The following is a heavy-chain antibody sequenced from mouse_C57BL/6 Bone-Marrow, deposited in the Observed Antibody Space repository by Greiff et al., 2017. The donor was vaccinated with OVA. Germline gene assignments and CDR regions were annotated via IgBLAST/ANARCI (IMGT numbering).Heavy chain of an antibody. V-gene: IGHV1-82*01. J-gene: IGHJ2*01. Sequence: QVQLQQSGPELVKPGASVTISCKASGYAFSSSWLNWVKQRPGKGLVWIGRLYPGDGDTNYNGKFKGKATLTADKSSNTAYMHLSSLTSEDSAVYFCTSPYYYGIFDYWGQGTTLTVSS. CDR2: LYPGDGDT. CDR1: GYAFSSSW. D-gene: IGHD1-1*01. CDR3: TSPYYYGIFDY.